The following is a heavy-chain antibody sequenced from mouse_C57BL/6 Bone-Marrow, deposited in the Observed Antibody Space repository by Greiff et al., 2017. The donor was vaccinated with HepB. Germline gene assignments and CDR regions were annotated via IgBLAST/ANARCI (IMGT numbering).Heavy chain of an antibody. Sequence: EVKVVESGGGLVQPGGSLKLSCAASGFTFSDYGMAWVRQAPRKGPEWVAFISNLAYSIYYADTVTGRFTISRENAKNTLYLEMSSLRSEDTAMYYCARDYSNYPYAMDYWGQGTSVTVSS. CDR2: ISNLAYSI. V-gene: IGHV5-15*01. D-gene: IGHD2-5*01. J-gene: IGHJ4*01. CDR3: ARDYSNYPYAMDY. CDR1: GFTFSDYG.